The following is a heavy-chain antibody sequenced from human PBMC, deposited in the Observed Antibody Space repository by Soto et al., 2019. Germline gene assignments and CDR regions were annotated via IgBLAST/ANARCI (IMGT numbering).Heavy chain of an antibody. Sequence: NPSETLSLTCAVYGGSFSGYYWSWIRQPPGKGLEWIGEINHSGSTNYNPSLKSRVTISVDTSKNQFSLKLSSVTAADTAVYYCATLPLRIVVTVLPIPSWGQGALV. CDR1: GGSFSGYY. J-gene: IGHJ4*02. D-gene: IGHD2-15*01. CDR3: ATLPLRIVVTVLPIPS. CDR2: INHSGST. V-gene: IGHV4-34*01.